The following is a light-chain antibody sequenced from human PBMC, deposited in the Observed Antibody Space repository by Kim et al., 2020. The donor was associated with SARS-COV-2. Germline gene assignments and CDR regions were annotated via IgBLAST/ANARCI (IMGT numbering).Light chain of an antibody. Sequence: EIVMTQSPATLSVFPGERATLSCRASQSVRNNLAWYQLKPGQPPRLIIYDASTRASGIPARFSGTGSGTEFTLTISSLQSEDFAVYYCQHYDTWPYTFGQGTFLEIK. CDR3: QHYDTWPYT. CDR1: QSVRNN. V-gene: IGKV3-15*01. J-gene: IGKJ2*01. CDR2: DAS.